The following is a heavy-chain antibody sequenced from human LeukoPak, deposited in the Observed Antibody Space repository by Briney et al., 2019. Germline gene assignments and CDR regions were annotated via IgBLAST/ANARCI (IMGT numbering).Heavy chain of an antibody. V-gene: IGHV3-23*01. CDR1: GFTFSDYY. D-gene: IGHD2-8*01. CDR3: ARDGGDIVLMVYAIPDYFDY. Sequence: GGSLRLSCAASGFTFSDYYMSWVRQAPGKGLEWVSAISGSGGSTYYADSVKGRFTISRDNSKNTLYLQMNSLRAEDTAVYYCARDGGDIVLMVYAIPDYFDYWGQGTLVTVSS. J-gene: IGHJ4*02. CDR2: ISGSGGST.